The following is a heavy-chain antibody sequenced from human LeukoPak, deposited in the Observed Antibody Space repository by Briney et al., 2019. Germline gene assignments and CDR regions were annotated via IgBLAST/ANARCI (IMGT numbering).Heavy chain of an antibody. Sequence: GGSLRLSCAASGFTFSSYSMNWVRQGPGKGLEWVSSISSSSSYIYYADSVKGRFTISRDNAKNSLYLQMNSLRAEDTAVYYCARGEGDIVGATKDAFDYWGQGTLVTVSS. J-gene: IGHJ4*02. CDR2: ISSSSSYI. CDR3: ARGEGDIVGATKDAFDY. CDR1: GFTFSSYS. D-gene: IGHD1-26*01. V-gene: IGHV3-21*01.